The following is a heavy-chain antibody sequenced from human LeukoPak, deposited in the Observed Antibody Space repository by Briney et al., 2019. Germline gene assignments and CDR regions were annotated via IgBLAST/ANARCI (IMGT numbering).Heavy chain of an antibody. CDR2: IYYSGST. CDR1: GASFSSYY. D-gene: IGHD6-19*01. V-gene: IGHV4-39*07. Sequence: PSETLSLTYGVNGASFSSYYWGWIRQPPGKGLEWIGSIYYSGSTYYNPSLKSRVTISVDTSKNRFSLKLSSVTAADTAVYYCARSGSVAGDFDYWGQGTLVTVSS. J-gene: IGHJ4*02. CDR3: ARSGSVAGDFDY.